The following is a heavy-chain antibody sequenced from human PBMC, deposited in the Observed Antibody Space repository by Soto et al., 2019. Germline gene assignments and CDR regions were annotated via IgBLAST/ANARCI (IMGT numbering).Heavy chain of an antibody. J-gene: IGHJ4*02. CDR3: ASSMGYYDSSGYYYDGHFDY. Sequence: QVQLVQSGAEVKKPGASVKVSCKASGYTFTSYGISWVRQAPRQGLEWMGWISAYNGNTNYAQKLQGRVTMTTDTSTSTAYMELRSLRSDDTAVYSCASSMGYYDSSGYYYDGHFDYWGQGTLVTVSS. D-gene: IGHD3-22*01. V-gene: IGHV1-18*01. CDR1: GYTFTSYG. CDR2: ISAYNGNT.